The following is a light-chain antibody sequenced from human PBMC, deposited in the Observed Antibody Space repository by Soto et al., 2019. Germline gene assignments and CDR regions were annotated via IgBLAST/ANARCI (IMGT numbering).Light chain of an antibody. CDR2: GAS. V-gene: IGKV3-20*01. CDR1: QTITSDY. Sequence: EIVLTQSPGNLSLSPGERATLSCRASQTITSDYLAWYKQKPGQAPRLLIYGASNRATGIPDRFSGRGSGTDFTLTVSSLEPEDFAVFYCHQYGTSPWTFGQGTKVEIK. J-gene: IGKJ1*01. CDR3: HQYGTSPWT.